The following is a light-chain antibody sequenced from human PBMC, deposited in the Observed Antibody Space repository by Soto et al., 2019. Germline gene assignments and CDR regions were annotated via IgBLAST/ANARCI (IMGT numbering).Light chain of an antibody. J-gene: IGLJ3*02. CDR3: SSYTISSTLGV. Sequence: QSALTQPASVSGSPGQSITISCTGTSSDGGGYNYVSWYQQHPGKAPKLMIYEVSNRPSGVSNRFSGSKSGNTASLTISGLQAEDEADYYCSSYTISSTLGVFGGGTKLTVL. V-gene: IGLV2-14*01. CDR1: SSDGGGYNY. CDR2: EVS.